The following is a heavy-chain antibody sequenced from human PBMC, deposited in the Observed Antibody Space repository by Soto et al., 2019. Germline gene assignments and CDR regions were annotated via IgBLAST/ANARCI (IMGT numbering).Heavy chain of an antibody. CDR1: GGSISSGGYY. D-gene: IGHD6-13*01. V-gene: IGHV4-31*03. CDR2: IYYSGST. Sequence: SETLSLTCTVSGGSISSGGYYWSWIRQHPGKGLEWIGYIYYSGSTYYNPSLKSRVTISVDTSKNQFSLKLSSVTAADTAVYYCARDVSSSWYYYGMDVWGQGTTVTVSS. CDR3: ARDVSSSWYYYGMDV. J-gene: IGHJ6*02.